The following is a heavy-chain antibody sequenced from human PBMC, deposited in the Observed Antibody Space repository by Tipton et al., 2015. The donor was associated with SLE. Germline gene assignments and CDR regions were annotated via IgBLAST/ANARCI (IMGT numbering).Heavy chain of an antibody. D-gene: IGHD5-24*01. Sequence: TLSLTCTVSGGSISSYYWSWIRQPPGRTLEWIAYVYSSGRTDYSPSLKSRVTISMATSNNEFSLHLSSVTAADTAVYYCARAEMTTEGSAFYFYVDVWGKGTTVTVSS. CDR2: VYSSGRT. J-gene: IGHJ6*03. CDR3: ARAEMTTEGSAFYFYVDV. V-gene: IGHV4-59*01. CDR1: GGSISSYY.